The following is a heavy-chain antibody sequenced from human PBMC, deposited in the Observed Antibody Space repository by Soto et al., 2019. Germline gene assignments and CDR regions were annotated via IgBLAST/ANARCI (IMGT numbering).Heavy chain of an antibody. D-gene: IGHD3-9*01. J-gene: IGHJ5*02. CDR3: ARDRLRYFDWLVGLRPFENPNWFDP. V-gene: IGHV3-33*01. CDR2: ICYDGSNK. Sequence: GGSLRLSCAASGFTFSSYGMHWVRQAPGKGLEWVAVICYDGSNKYYAESVKGRFTISRGNSKNTLYLQMNSLRAEDTAVYYCARDRLRYFDWLVGLRPFENPNWFDPWGQGTLVTVSS. CDR1: GFTFSSYG.